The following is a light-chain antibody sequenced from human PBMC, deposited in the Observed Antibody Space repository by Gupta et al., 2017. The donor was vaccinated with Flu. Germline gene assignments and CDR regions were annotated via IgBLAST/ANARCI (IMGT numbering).Light chain of an antibody. CDR1: SSNIGSNY. J-gene: IGLJ3*02. CDR2: RDN. Sequence: QSVLTQPPSASETPGQRVTISCSGSSSNIGSNYVYWYRQLPGTAPKLLIYRDNQRPSGVPDRFSGSKSGTSASLVIGGLRSEDEADYYCAAWDDSLSAGVFGGGTKLTAL. CDR3: AAWDDSLSAGV. V-gene: IGLV1-47*01.